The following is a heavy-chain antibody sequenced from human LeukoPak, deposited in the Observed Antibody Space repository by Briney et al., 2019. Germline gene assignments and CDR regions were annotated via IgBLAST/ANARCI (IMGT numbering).Heavy chain of an antibody. Sequence: GGSLRLSCAASGFTFSRYAMSWVRQAPGKGLEWVSAITASGADTYYADSVKGRFTISRDNSKNTLYLQMNSLRAEDTAVYYCAGAYGDYSYAFDPWGQETLVTVSS. V-gene: IGHV3-23*01. D-gene: IGHD4-17*01. CDR1: GFTFSRYA. CDR2: ITASGADT. CDR3: AGAYGDYSYAFDP. J-gene: IGHJ5*02.